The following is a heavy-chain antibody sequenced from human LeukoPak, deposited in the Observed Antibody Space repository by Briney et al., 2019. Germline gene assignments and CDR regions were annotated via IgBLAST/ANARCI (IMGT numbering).Heavy chain of an antibody. Sequence: SETLSLTCTVSGGSISSYYWSWIRQPPGKGLERIGYIYYSGSTNYNPSLKSRVTISVDTSKNQFSLELSSVTAADTAVYYCARGHDYGDYWGQGTLVTVSS. CDR1: GGSISSYY. V-gene: IGHV4-59*01. J-gene: IGHJ4*02. CDR2: IYYSGST. CDR3: ARGHDYGDY.